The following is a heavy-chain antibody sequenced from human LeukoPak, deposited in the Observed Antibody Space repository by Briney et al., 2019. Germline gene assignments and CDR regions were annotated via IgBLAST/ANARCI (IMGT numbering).Heavy chain of an antibody. Sequence: GGSLRLSCAASGFTFSSYGTHWVRQAPGKGLEWVAVIWYDGSNKYYADSVKGRFTISRDNSKNTLYLQMNSLRAEDTAVYYCARDRAYSYGYFDYWGQGTLVTVSS. CDR1: GFTFSSYG. V-gene: IGHV3-33*01. J-gene: IGHJ4*02. CDR3: ARDRAYSYGYFDY. D-gene: IGHD5-18*01. CDR2: IWYDGSNK.